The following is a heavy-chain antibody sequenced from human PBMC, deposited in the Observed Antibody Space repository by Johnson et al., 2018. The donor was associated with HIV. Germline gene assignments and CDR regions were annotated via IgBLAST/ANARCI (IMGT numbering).Heavy chain of an antibody. D-gene: IGHD2-15*01. V-gene: IGHV3-30*01. Sequence: VISYDGSNKYYADSVKGRFTISRDNAKNSLYLQMNSLRAEDTALYYCAKDRGGVGTGAFDFWGQGTMVTVSS. CDR3: AKDRGGVGTGAFDF. J-gene: IGHJ3*01. CDR2: ISYDGSNK.